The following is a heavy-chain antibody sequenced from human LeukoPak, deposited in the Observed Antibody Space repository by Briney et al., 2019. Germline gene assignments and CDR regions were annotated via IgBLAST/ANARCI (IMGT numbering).Heavy chain of an antibody. CDR1: GFTFSTYG. CDR3: AKGRWYVDY. J-gene: IGHJ4*02. D-gene: IGHD6-13*01. CDR2: LSGSGGTT. Sequence: GGSLRLSCAASGFTFSTYGMGWVRQAPGKGLEWVSALSGSGGTTYYADSVKGRFTISRDNSRNTLSLQMNSLRANDTAVYYCAKGRWYVDYWGQGTLVTVSS. V-gene: IGHV3-23*01.